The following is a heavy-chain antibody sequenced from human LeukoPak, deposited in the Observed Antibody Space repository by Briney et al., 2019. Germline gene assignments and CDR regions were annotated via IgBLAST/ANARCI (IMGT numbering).Heavy chain of an antibody. J-gene: IGHJ3*02. V-gene: IGHV3-30*02. CDR1: GFTFSSYS. Sequence: PGGSLRLSCAASGFTFSSYSMNWVRQAPGKGLEWVAFIRYDGSNKYYADSVKGRFTISRDNSKNTLYMQMNSLRAEDTAVYYCAKDEKSGDAFDIWGQGTMVTVSS. D-gene: IGHD1-26*01. CDR2: IRYDGSNK. CDR3: AKDEKSGDAFDI.